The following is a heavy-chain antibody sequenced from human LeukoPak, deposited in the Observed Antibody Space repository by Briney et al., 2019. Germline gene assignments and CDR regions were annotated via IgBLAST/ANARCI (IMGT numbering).Heavy chain of an antibody. CDR1: GFTFSSYS. CDR2: ISGSGGST. Sequence: GGSLRLSCAASGFTFSSYSMSWVRQAPGKGLEWVSDISGSGGSTYYADSVKGRFTISRDNSKNTLYLQMNSLRAEDTAVYYCAKGGDQVDYYDSSGPSWYFDLWGRGTLVTVSS. CDR3: AKGGDQVDYYDSSGPSWYFDL. V-gene: IGHV3-23*01. D-gene: IGHD3-22*01. J-gene: IGHJ2*01.